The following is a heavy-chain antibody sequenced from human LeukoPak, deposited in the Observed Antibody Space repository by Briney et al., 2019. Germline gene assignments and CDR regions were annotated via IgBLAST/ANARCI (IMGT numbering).Heavy chain of an antibody. Sequence: SETLSLTCAVYGGSFSGYYWSWIRQPPGKGLEWIGEINHSGSTNYNPSLKSRVTISVDTSKNQFSLKLSSVTAADTAVYYCARGKKALDSRLLWSAAYGMDVWGQGTTVTVSS. CDR2: INHSGST. CDR1: GGSFSGYY. D-gene: IGHD3-10*01. V-gene: IGHV4-34*01. CDR3: ARGKKALDSRLLWSAAYGMDV. J-gene: IGHJ6*02.